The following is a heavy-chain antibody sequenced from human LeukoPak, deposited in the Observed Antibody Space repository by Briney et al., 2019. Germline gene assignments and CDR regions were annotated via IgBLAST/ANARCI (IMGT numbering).Heavy chain of an antibody. V-gene: IGHV3-21*01. Sequence: PGGSLRLSCAASGFSFSSYNMNWVRQTPGKGLEWVSSITSSSTYTFYADSVKGRFTISRDNARNSLYLQMNSLRAEDTAVYYCARGRSGRSPTWFDPWGQGTLVTVSS. CDR2: ITSSSTYT. CDR1: GFSFSSYN. CDR3: ARGRSGRSPTWFDP. J-gene: IGHJ5*02. D-gene: IGHD1-26*01.